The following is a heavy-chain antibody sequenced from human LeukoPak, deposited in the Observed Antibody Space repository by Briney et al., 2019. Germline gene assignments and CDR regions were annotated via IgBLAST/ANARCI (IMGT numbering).Heavy chain of an antibody. D-gene: IGHD4-11*01. J-gene: IGHJ6*03. CDR3: ARDGFMTTRRNYYYYYYMDV. CDR1: GYTFTGYY. CDR2: INPNSGGT. Sequence: GASVKVSCKASGYTFTGYYMHWVRQAPGQGLEWMGWINPNSGGTNYAQKFQGRVTMTRDTSISTAYMELSRLRSDDTAVYYCARDGFMTTRRNYYYYYYMDVWGKGTTVTVSS. V-gene: IGHV1-2*02.